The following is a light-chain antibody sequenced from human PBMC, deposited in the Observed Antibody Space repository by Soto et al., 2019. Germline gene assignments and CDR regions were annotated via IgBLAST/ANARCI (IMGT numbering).Light chain of an antibody. V-gene: IGKV1-27*01. CDR2: AAS. CDR1: QDIRNF. J-gene: IGKJ3*01. CDR3: QKYSSVPV. Sequence: DIQMTQSPTSLSASVGDRVTITCRASQDIRNFVAWYQQKPGKAPKLLIYAASTLQSGVPCRFSGSGSGTDFTLTINSLQPEDVATYSCQKYSSVPVFGPGTKLEIK.